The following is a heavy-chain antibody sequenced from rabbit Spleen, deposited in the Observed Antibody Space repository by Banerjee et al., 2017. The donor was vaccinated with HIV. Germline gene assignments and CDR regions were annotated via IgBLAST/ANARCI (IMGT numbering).Heavy chain of an antibody. D-gene: IGHD6-1*01. Sequence: QSLEESGGDLVKPGASLTLTCTASGFSFSGSYTMCWVRQAPGKGLEWSACIATSSGRTAYASWAKGRFTISKTSSTMVTLQMTSLTAADTATYFCARDDVVGYGYYFNLWGQGTLVTVS. CDR2: IATSSGRT. CDR3: ARDDVVGYGYYFNL. CDR1: GFSFSGSYT. J-gene: IGHJ4*01. V-gene: IGHV1S40*01.